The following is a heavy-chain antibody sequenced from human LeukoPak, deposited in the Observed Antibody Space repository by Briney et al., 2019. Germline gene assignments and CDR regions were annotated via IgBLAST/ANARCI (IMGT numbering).Heavy chain of an antibody. CDR2: FDPEDGET. D-gene: IGHD6-19*01. V-gene: IGHV1-24*01. J-gene: IGHJ5*02. CDR1: GYTLTELS. CDR3: ATVQWLVRGLNWFDP. Sequence: ASVKVSCKVSGYTLTELSMHWVRQAPGKGLEWMGGFDPEDGETIYAQKFQGRVTMTEDTSTDSAYMELSSLRSEDTAVYYCATVQWLVRGLNWFDPWGQGTLVTVSS.